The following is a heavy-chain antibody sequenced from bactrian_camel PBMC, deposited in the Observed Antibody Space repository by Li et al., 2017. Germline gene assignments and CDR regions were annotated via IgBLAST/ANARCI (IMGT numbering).Heavy chain of an antibody. D-gene: IGHD2*01. Sequence: QVQLVESGGGLVQPGGSLRLSCVTSGYIGTGACLAWFRQVPGKEREWVAIYSRGSTSYTDSVQGRFTISKDADKHTLYLQMNSLKPEDTSMYYCAVDVADCSGGYCCAGVRWRSWGQGTQVTVS. J-gene: IGHJ4*01. V-gene: IGHV3S53*01. CDR1: GYIGTGAC. CDR2: IYSRGST. CDR3: AVDVADCSGGYCCAGVRWRS.